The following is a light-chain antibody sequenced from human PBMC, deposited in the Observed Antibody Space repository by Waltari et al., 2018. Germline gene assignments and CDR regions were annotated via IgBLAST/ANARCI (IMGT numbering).Light chain of an antibody. Sequence: SYVLAQPASVSVAPGKTARITCEGPNIGSNNVPGYQLRPGQAPVLVVHDDSDRPSGIPERFSGSNSGNTATLIISGVEAGDEADYFCQVWDGSSDHYVFGTGTAVTV. CDR1: NIGSNN. V-gene: IGLV3-21*03. CDR3: QVWDGSSDHYV. CDR2: DDS. J-gene: IGLJ1*01.